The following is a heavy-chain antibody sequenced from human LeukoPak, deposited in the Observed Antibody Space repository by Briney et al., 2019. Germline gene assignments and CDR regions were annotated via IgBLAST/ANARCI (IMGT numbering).Heavy chain of an antibody. Sequence: SVKVSCKASGGTFSSYAISWVRQAPGQGLEWMGGIIPIFGTANYAQKFQGRVTMTEDTSTDTAYMELSSLRSEDTAVYYCALGHSSSWDYWGQGTLVTVSS. V-gene: IGHV1-69*06. D-gene: IGHD6-13*01. J-gene: IGHJ4*02. CDR2: IIPIFGTA. CDR1: GGTFSSYA. CDR3: ALGHSSSWDY.